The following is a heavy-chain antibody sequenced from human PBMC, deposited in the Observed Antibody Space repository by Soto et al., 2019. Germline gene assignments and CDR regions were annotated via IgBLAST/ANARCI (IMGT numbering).Heavy chain of an antibody. CDR1: GGSISSGGYY. J-gene: IGHJ4*02. CDR2: IYYSGST. D-gene: IGHD5-18*01. Sequence: SETLSLTCTVSGGSISSGGYYWSWIRQHPGKGLEWIGYIYYSGSTYYNPSLKSRVTISVDTSKNQFSLKLSSVTAADTAVYYCARLQWTAMVPQFDYWGQGTLVTVSS. CDR3: ARLQWTAMVPQFDY. V-gene: IGHV4-31*03.